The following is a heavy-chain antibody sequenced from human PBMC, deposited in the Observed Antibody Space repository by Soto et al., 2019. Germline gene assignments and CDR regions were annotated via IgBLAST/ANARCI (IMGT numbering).Heavy chain of an antibody. Sequence: EVQLLESGGGLVQPGGSLRLSCAASGFTFSSYDMNWVRQAPGKGLEWVSGISGSGGSTDYADSVKGRFTISRDNSKHKLYLQMNSLRADDTAVYYCAKDLIGANDAFDIWGQGTMVTVSS. CDR1: GFTFSSYD. CDR2: ISGSGGST. D-gene: IGHD3-22*01. CDR3: AKDLIGANDAFDI. J-gene: IGHJ3*02. V-gene: IGHV3-23*01.